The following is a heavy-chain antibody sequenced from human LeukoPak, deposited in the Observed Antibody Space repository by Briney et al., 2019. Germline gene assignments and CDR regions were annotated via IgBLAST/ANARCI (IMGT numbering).Heavy chain of an antibody. Sequence: SETLSLTCTVSVGSISTYYWNWIRQPPGKGLEWIGYIYYSGSTNYNPSLKSRVTISVDTSKNQFTLRLTSVTAADTAVYYCARGFDSKSTYFDYWGQGTLVTVSS. V-gene: IGHV4-59*01. J-gene: IGHJ4*02. CDR3: ARGFDSKSTYFDY. CDR1: VGSISTYY. CDR2: IYYSGST. D-gene: IGHD5-12*01.